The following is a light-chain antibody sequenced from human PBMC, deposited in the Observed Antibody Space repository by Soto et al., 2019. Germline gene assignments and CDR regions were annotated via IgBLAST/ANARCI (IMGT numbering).Light chain of an antibody. CDR3: QQRSNWPPYT. CDR1: QSVSSY. Sequence: EIVLTQSPATLSLSPGERATLSCRVSQSVSSYLAWYQQKPGQAPRLVIYDVSNRATGIPPRFSGSGSGTDFTLTISSLEPEDFAVYYCQQRSNWPPYTFGQGTKLEIK. CDR2: DVS. J-gene: IGKJ2*01. V-gene: IGKV3-11*01.